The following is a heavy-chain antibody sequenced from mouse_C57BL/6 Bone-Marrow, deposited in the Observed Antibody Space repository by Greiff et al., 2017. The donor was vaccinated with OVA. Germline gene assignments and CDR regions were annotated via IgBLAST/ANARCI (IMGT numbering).Heavy chain of an antibody. Sequence: EVQGVESGAELVKPGASVKLSCTASGFNIKDYYMHWVKQRTEQGLEWIGRIDPEDGETKYAPKFQGKATITADTSSNTAYLQLSSLTSEDTAVYYCASRGHPPWYFDVWGTGTTVTVSS. CDR2: IDPEDGET. J-gene: IGHJ1*03. V-gene: IGHV14-2*01. CDR3: ASRGHPPWYFDV. CDR1: GFNIKDYY.